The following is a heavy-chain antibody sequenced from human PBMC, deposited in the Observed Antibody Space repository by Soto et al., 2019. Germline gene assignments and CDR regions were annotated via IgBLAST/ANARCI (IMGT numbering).Heavy chain of an antibody. J-gene: IGHJ4*02. CDR2: IYHSGST. CDR3: ARGPPFGY. Sequence: SETLSLTCAVSGGSISSGGYSWTWIRQPPGKGLEWIGYIYHSGSTYYNPSLKSRVTISVDRSKNQFSLKLSSVTAADTAVYYCARGPPFGYWGQGTLVTVSS. D-gene: IGHD3-10*01. CDR1: GGSISSGGYS. V-gene: IGHV4-30-2*01.